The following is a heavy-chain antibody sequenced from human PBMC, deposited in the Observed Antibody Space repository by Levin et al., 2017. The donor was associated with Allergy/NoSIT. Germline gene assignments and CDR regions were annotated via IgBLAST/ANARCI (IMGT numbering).Heavy chain of an antibody. Sequence: QSGGSLRLSCTASGFTVSNNYMNWVRQAPGKGLEWVSVIYSGGTTYYADSVKGRFSISRDNSKNTLYLQMSSLRAEDTAVYYCAREWGVKSDGSYGMDGWGQGTTVTVSS. CDR3: AREWGVKSDGSYGMDG. J-gene: IGHJ6*02. CDR1: GFTVSNNY. V-gene: IGHV3-53*01. D-gene: IGHD5-18*01. CDR2: IYSGGTT.